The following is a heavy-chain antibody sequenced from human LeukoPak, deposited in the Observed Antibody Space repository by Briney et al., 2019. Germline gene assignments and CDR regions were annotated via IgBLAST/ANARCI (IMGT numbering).Heavy chain of an antibody. Sequence: SETLSLTCTVSGGFISSYYWSWIRQPPGKGLEWIGYIYYSGSTNYNPSLKSRVTISVDTSKNQFSLKLSSVTAADTAVYYCARIFPSRSVTTQRDYNWFDPGGQGTLVTVSS. J-gene: IGHJ5*02. CDR3: ARIFPSRSVTTQRDYNWFDP. D-gene: IGHD4-17*01. CDR2: IYYSGST. CDR1: GGFISSYY. V-gene: IGHV4-59*01.